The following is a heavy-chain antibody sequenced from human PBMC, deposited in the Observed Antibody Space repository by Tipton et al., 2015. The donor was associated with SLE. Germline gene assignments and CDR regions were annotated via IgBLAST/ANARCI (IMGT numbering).Heavy chain of an antibody. V-gene: IGHV4-39*01. D-gene: IGHD4-11*01. CDR1: GGSIRSSNHY. CDR2: MYYSGST. Sequence: TLSLTCTVSGGSIRSSNHYWGWIRQPPGKGLEWIGSMYYSGSTYNNPSLKSRVVISVDTSKNQLSLKLNSVTAADTAVYYCARSRYSNFAYYYYVDVWGKGTTVTVSS. CDR3: ARSRYSNFAYYYYVDV. J-gene: IGHJ6*03.